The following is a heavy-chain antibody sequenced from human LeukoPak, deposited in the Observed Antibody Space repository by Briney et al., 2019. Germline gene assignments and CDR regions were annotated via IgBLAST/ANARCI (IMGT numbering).Heavy chain of an antibody. CDR2: IFYSGRT. V-gene: IGHV4-59*01. Sequence: SETLSLTCTVSRGSISSDFWSWIRQPPGKGLQWIGHIFYSGRTNYNPSLKSRVTISMDTSKTQFSLKLTSVTAADTAVYYCARAKWGYAFEIWGQGTMVTVSS. CDR1: RGSISSDF. CDR3: ARAKWGYAFEI. J-gene: IGHJ3*02. D-gene: IGHD7-27*01.